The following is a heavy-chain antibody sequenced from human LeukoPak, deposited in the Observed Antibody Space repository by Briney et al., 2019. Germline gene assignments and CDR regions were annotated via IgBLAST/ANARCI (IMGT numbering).Heavy chain of an antibody. V-gene: IGHV1-8*01. CDR3: ARVSWQWPGEDY. Sequence: GASVKVSCKASGYTFTSYDINWVRQATGQGLEWMGWMNPNSGNTGYAQKFQGRVTMTRNTSISTAYMELSSLRSEDTAVYYCARVSWQWPGEDYWGQGTLVTVSS. D-gene: IGHD6-19*01. CDR1: GYTFTSYD. CDR2: MNPNSGNT. J-gene: IGHJ4*02.